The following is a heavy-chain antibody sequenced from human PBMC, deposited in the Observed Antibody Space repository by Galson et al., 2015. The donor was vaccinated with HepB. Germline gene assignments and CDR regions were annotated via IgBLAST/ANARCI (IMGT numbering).Heavy chain of an antibody. CDR3: ARDSYMSTVTRGFDY. Sequence: SLRLSCAASGFTVSDYIMSWVRQAPGKGLKWVAALHSGGDTYYADSVKGRFTISRDNSKNTLFLQMNSLRAEDTGVYYCARDSYMSTVTRGFDYWGQGTLVTVSS. D-gene: IGHD4-11*01. CDR2: LHSGGDT. CDR1: GFTVSDYI. J-gene: IGHJ4*02. V-gene: IGHV3-53*01.